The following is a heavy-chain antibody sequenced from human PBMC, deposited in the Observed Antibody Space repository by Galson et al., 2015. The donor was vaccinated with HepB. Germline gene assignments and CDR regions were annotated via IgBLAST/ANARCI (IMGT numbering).Heavy chain of an antibody. D-gene: IGHD2-2*01. CDR2: IAPSESYT. Sequence: QSGAEVKKPGESLRISCKGSGYIFTKFWIVWVRQMPGKGLEWMGRIAPSESYTTYTPSFQGHVTISADKSINTAYLQWSSLQASDTAMYYCARLGRDGCSKTTCYSWFDPWGQGTQVIVSS. CDR3: ARLGRDGCSKTTCYSWFDP. J-gene: IGHJ5*02. CDR1: GYIFTKFW. V-gene: IGHV5-10-1*01.